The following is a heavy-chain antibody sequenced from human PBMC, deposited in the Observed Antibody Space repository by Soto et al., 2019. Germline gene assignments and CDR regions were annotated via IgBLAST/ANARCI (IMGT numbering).Heavy chain of an antibody. J-gene: IGHJ5*02. CDR3: ARSVIVVVPAAMSIWFDP. V-gene: IGHV4-30-2*01. CDR1: GGSISSGGYS. Sequence: SETLSLTCAVSGGSISSGGYSWSWIRQPPGKGLEWIGYIYHSGSTYYNPSLKSRVTISVDRSKNQFSLKLSSVTAADTAVYYCARSVIVVVPAAMSIWFDPWGQGTLVTVSS. D-gene: IGHD2-2*01. CDR2: IYHSGST.